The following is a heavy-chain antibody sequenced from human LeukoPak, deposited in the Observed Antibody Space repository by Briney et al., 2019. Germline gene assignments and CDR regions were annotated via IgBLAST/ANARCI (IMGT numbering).Heavy chain of an antibody. Sequence: GGSLRLSCAASGFTFSNAWVSWVRQAPGKGLEWVGRIKSKTDGGTTDYAAPVKGRFTISRDDSKNTLYLQMNSLKTEDTAVYYCTTGSYYYYYGMDVWGQGTTVTVSS. V-gene: IGHV3-15*01. CDR2: IKSKTDGGTT. CDR3: TTGSYYYYYGMDV. CDR1: GFTFSNAW. J-gene: IGHJ6*02.